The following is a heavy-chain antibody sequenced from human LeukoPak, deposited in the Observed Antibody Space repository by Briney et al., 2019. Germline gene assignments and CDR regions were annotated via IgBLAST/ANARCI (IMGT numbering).Heavy chain of an antibody. V-gene: IGHV3-48*04. Sequence: GGSLRLSCAAPGFTFSRFTMNWVRQAPGKGLEWVSYISGSGTTKYYADSVRGRFTISRDNAENSLYLQMNSLRAEDTAVYYCSRGQGCAYWGQGTLVTVSS. D-gene: IGHD6-19*01. CDR2: ISGSGTTK. J-gene: IGHJ4*02. CDR3: SRGQGCAY. CDR1: GFTFSRFT.